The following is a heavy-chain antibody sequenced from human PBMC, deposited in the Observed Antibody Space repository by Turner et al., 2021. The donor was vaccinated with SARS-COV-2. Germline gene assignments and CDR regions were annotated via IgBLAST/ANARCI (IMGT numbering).Heavy chain of an antibody. CDR2: INPSGDST. Sequence: QVQLGQSRAEVKKTGASVKVSCEASGYTISSYYMHWVRHAPGQGLWWIGIINPSGDSTRYEEKFKGRVTKTRDTATSTVYRELSSLRSEDKAMYYRATYGGSYSAIDYWGQGTLVTVSS. CDR3: ATYGGSYSAIDY. CDR1: GYTISSYY. J-gene: IGHJ4*02. V-gene: IGHV1-46*01. D-gene: IGHD1-26*01.